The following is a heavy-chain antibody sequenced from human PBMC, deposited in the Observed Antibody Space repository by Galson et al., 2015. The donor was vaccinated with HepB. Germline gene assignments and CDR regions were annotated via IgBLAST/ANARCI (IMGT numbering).Heavy chain of an antibody. D-gene: IGHD5-18*01. V-gene: IGHV3-23*01. Sequence: SLRLSCAASGFAFDTHAMSWVRQAPGRGLEWISGITGKGDSTFYADSVKGRFTVSKDNSNNMLYLQINSLRAEDAGLYFCAKGYGLFDSWGQGTLVAVSS. CDR3: AKGYGLFDS. CDR1: GFAFDTHA. J-gene: IGHJ5*01. CDR2: ITGKGDST.